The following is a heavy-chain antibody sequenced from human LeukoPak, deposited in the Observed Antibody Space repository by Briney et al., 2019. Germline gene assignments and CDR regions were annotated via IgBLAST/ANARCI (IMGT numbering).Heavy chain of an antibody. D-gene: IGHD3-22*01. Sequence: ASVEVSCKASGYTFTGYYMHWVRQAPGQGLEWMEWINPNSGGTNYAQKFQGRVTMTRDTSISTAYMELSRLRSDDTAVYYCAREFYDSSGRRPDYWGQGTLVTVSS. CDR2: INPNSGGT. CDR1: GYTFTGYY. CDR3: AREFYDSSGRRPDY. J-gene: IGHJ4*02. V-gene: IGHV1-2*02.